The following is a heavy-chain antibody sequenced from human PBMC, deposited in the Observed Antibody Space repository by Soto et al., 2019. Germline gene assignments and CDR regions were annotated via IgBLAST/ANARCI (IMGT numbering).Heavy chain of an antibody. D-gene: IGHD3-22*01. Sequence: PSETLSLTCTVSGGSISSSSSYWGWIRQPPGKGLEWVGSIYYLGNTYYNPSLGSRITISVDTSKNQFSLKLRSVTAADTAVFYCAGLYPYGSCGYHDNYWGQGALVIVSS. CDR2: IYYLGNT. J-gene: IGHJ4*02. V-gene: IGHV4-39*01. CDR1: GGSISSSSSY. CDR3: AGLYPYGSCGYHDNY.